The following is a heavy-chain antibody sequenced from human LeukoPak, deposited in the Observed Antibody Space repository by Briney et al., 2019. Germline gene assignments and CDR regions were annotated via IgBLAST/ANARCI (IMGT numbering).Heavy chain of an antibody. CDR2: ISYDGSNK. Sequence: GGSLRLSCAASGFTFSSYAMHWVRQAPGKGLEWVAVISYDGSNKYYADSVKGRFTISRDNSKNTLYLQMNSLRAEDTAVYYCARGGYSYGQHLGYWGQGTLVTVSS. CDR3: ARGGYSYGQHLGY. V-gene: IGHV3-30*04. J-gene: IGHJ4*02. D-gene: IGHD5-18*01. CDR1: GFTFSSYA.